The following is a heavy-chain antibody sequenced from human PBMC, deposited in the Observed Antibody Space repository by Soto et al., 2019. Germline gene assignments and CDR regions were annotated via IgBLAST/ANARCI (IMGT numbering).Heavy chain of an antibody. Sequence: QAQLVQSGAEVRKPGSSVKLSCKASEGTFNSYAIAWVRQAPGQGLEWMGGIIPYYNTLNYAQKFQDRVTITADDSTNTVYMELSSLRSDDTAVYFCASGASRWYPYSFDSWAQGTLVTVSS. J-gene: IGHJ4*02. CDR2: IIPYYNTL. D-gene: IGHD6-13*01. V-gene: IGHV1-69*01. CDR3: ASGASRWYPYSFDS. CDR1: EGTFNSYA.